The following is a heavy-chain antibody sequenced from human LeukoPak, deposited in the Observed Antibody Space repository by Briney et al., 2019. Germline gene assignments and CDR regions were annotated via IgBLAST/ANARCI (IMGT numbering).Heavy chain of an antibody. Sequence: SETLSLTCAVYGGSFSGYYWSWIRQPPGKGLEWIGEINHSGSTNCNPSLKSRVTISVDTSKNQFSLKLSSVTAADTAVYYCARARRSSGWYYLDYWGQGTLVTVSS. J-gene: IGHJ4*02. CDR2: INHSGST. D-gene: IGHD6-19*01. V-gene: IGHV4-34*01. CDR1: GGSFSGYY. CDR3: ARARRSSGWYYLDY.